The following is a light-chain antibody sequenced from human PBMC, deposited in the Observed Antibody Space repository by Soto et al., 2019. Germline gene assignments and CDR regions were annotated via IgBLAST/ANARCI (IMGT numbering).Light chain of an antibody. CDR2: ENN. CDR3: AGWDGSLKGFV. V-gene: IGLV1-44*01. J-gene: IGLJ1*01. CDR1: ASNIGRDP. Sequence: QSARAQPPSASVAPGQRVTISCSGSASNIGRDPVNWYQQVPGTAPKLLIYENNHRPSGVPDRFSGSKSGTSASLVISGLQSEDEAEYFCAGWDGSLKGFVFGTGSKV.